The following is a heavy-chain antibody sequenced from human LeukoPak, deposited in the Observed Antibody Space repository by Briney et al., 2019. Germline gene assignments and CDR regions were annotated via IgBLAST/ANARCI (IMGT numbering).Heavy chain of an antibody. CDR3: VNGDYREY. D-gene: IGHD4-17*01. CDR2: IGSTSSDR. J-gene: IGHJ4*02. V-gene: IGHV3-21*01. Sequence: GGSLRLSCAASGFSFSTYTMNWVSQAPGKGLEGVSSIGSTSSDRYYADSVKGRLTISRDNDENSLYLQMNSLRADDTAMYYCVNGDYREYWGQGTRVTVSS. CDR1: GFSFSTYT.